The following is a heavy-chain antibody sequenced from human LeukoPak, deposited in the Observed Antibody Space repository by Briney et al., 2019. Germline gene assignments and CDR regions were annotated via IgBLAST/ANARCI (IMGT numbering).Heavy chain of an antibody. V-gene: IGHV1-18*01. Sequence: ASVKVSCKASGYKLNSYGISWVRQAPGQGLQWMGWIGPFNDHTNYAQNFQGRVTMTTDTSTSTAYMELKSLTSHDTAIYYCARAIGYDRLTVFDSWGQGTLVTVSS. CDR3: ARAIGYDRLTVFDS. J-gene: IGHJ4*02. CDR1: GYKLNSYG. CDR2: IGPFNDHT. D-gene: IGHD3-9*01.